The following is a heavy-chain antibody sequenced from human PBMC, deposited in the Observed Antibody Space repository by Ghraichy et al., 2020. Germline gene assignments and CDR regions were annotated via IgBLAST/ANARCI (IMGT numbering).Heavy chain of an antibody. V-gene: IGHV1-18*04. CDR3: ARDSLGAKYYDILTGYPIDY. CDR2: ISAYNGNT. Sequence: ASVKVSCKASGYTFTSYGISWVRQAPGQGLEWMGWISAYNGNTNYAQKLQGRVTMTTDTSTSTAYMELRSLRSDDTAVYYCARDSLGAKYYDILTGYPIDYWGQGTLVTVSS. CDR1: GYTFTSYG. D-gene: IGHD3-9*01. J-gene: IGHJ4*02.